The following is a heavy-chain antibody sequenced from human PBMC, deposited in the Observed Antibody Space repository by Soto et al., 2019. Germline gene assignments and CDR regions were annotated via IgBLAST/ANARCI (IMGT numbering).Heavy chain of an antibody. V-gene: IGHV4-39*01. CDR3: ARMYSSSWYWFDP. D-gene: IGHD6-13*01. CDR2: IYYSGST. Sequence: QLQLQESGPGLVKPSETLSLTCTVSGGSISSSSYYWVWIRQPPGKGLEWIGSIYYSGSTYYNPSLKSRVTISVDTSKNQFSLKLSSVTAADTAVYYCARMYSSSWYWFDPWGQGTLVTVSS. J-gene: IGHJ5*02. CDR1: GGSISSSSYY.